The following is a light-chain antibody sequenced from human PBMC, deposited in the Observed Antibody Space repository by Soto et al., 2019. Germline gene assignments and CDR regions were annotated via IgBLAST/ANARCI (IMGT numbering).Light chain of an antibody. V-gene: IGKV3-11*01. CDR2: DAS. CDR3: QQRSNWPPIT. CDR1: QSVSSN. J-gene: IGKJ5*01. Sequence: EIVMTQSPATLSVSPGGRATLSCRASQSVSSNLAWYHQKPGQAPRLLIYDASNRATGIPARFSGSGSGTDFTLTISSLEPEDFAVYYCQQRSNWPPITFGQGTRLEI.